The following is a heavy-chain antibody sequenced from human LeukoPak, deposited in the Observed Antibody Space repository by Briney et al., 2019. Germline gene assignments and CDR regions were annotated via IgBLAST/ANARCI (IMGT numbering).Heavy chain of an antibody. CDR2: ISSSNGDI. CDR3: VRDADGGNSWFDS. V-gene: IGHV3-21*01. J-gene: IGHJ5*01. CDR1: GFVLSTHS. Sequence: MPGGSLRLSCAASGFVLSTHSMNWVRQAPGKGLEWVSWISSSNGDIYYADSVRGRFTISRDDAKNSLYLQMNSLRAEDTAVYYCVRDADGGNSWFDSWGQGTLVTVSS. D-gene: IGHD4-23*01.